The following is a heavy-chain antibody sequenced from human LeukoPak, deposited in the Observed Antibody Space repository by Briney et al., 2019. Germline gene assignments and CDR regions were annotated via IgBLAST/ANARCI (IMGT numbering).Heavy chain of an antibody. CDR3: ASPPADYYDSRDYFDY. D-gene: IGHD3-22*01. Sequence: SVKVSCKASGGTFSSHVISWVRQAPGQGLEWMGRIIPILGIANYAQKFQGRVTITADKSTSTAYRELSSLRSEDTAVYYCASPPADYYDSRDYFDYWGQGTLVTASA. V-gene: IGHV1-69*04. J-gene: IGHJ4*02. CDR2: IIPILGIA. CDR1: GGTFSSHV.